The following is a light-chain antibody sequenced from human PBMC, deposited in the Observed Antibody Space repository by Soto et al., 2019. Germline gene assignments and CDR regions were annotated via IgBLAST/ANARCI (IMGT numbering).Light chain of an antibody. CDR2: GAS. Sequence: TXSXXXXSFSPGXRSTLSFRASQSLSSSYLAWHQQKPGQAPRLLIYGASSRATGIPDRFSGSGSGTDFTLTISRLEPEDFAVYYCQQYGSSSTFGQGTKVDIK. V-gene: IGKV3-20*01. J-gene: IGKJ1*01. CDR3: QQYGSSST. CDR1: QSLSSSY.